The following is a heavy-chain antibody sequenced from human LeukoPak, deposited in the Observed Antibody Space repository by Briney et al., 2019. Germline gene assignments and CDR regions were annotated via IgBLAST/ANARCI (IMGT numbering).Heavy chain of an antibody. V-gene: IGHV6-1*01. CDR2: TWYTSKWNH. CDR3: SRWQHAGYFDY. Sequence: SQTLSLTCAISGDSVSTNNAAWNWIRQSPSRGLEWLGRTWYTSKWNHEYAVSVKGRMTINTDTSKNQISLQLNSVTPEDTAMYYCSRWQHAGYFDYWDQGTLVTVSS. CDR1: GDSVSTNNAA. J-gene: IGHJ4*02.